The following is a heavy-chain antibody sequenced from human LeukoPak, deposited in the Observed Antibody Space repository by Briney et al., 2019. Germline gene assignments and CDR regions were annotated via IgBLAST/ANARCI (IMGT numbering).Heavy chain of an antibody. CDR2: IKQDGSEK. CDR3: ARDATYNLDN. CDR1: GFTFNNYW. D-gene: IGHD1-1*01. Sequence: GGSLRLSCAASGFTFNNYWMSWVRQAPGKGLEWVANIKQDGSEKYYVESVKGRFTISRDNAKNSLYLQMNSLRADDTAIYYCARDATYNLDNWGQGTLVTVSS. J-gene: IGHJ4*02. V-gene: IGHV3-7*01.